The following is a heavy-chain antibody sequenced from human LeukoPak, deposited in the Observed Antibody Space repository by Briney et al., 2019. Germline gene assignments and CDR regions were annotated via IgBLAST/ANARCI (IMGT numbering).Heavy chain of an antibody. CDR2: ISGYNCNT. Sequence: APVKVSCKASGYTFTSHGISWLRQAPGQRREWMGWISGYNCNTNYAKKLQGTVTMTTDISTSTAYMELRSLRSDDTAVYYCARGGGVEIAARKTTVNDYWGQGTLVTVSS. J-gene: IGHJ4*02. CDR1: GYTFTSHG. CDR3: ARGGGVEIAARKTTVNDY. V-gene: IGHV1-18*01. D-gene: IGHD3-16*01.